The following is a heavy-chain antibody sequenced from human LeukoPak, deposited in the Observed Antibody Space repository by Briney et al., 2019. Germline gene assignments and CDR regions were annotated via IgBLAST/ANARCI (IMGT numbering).Heavy chain of an antibody. CDR3: AKEYYDFWCGYYPRGWFDP. J-gene: IGHJ5*02. Sequence: GGSLRLSCAASGFTFSSYGMHWVRQAPGTGLEWVAVIWYDGSNKYYADSVKGRFTISRDNSKNTLYLQMNSLRAEDTAVYYCAKEYYDFWCGYYPRGWFDPWGQGTLVTVSS. CDR2: IWYDGSNK. CDR1: GFTFSSYG. V-gene: IGHV3-33*06. D-gene: IGHD3-3*01.